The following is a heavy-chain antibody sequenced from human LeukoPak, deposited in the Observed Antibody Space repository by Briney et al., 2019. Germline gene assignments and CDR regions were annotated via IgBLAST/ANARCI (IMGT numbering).Heavy chain of an antibody. V-gene: IGHV3-21*06. CDR2: ITTSGTYI. CDR3: ARPFYYDNNGGQGMDV. CDR1: GFTFTRFN. D-gene: IGHD3-22*01. J-gene: IGHJ6*02. Sequence: KSGGSLRLSCAASGFTFTRFNMNWVRQAPGKGLELVSSITTSGTYIYYADSVKGRFTISRDNAKNSLYLQMNSLRAEDTAVYYCARPFYYDNNGGQGMDVWGQGTTVTVSS.